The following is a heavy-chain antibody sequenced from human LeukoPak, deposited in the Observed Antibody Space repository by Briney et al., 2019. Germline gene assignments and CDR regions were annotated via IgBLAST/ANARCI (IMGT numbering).Heavy chain of an antibody. J-gene: IGHJ6*02. D-gene: IGHD2-2*01. V-gene: IGHV4-39*01. Sequence: PSETLSLTCTVSGDSISSSRHYWGWIRQPPGKGPEWIGTISYSGSTYYNPSLKSRVTMSVDTSKNQVSLKLTSVTASDTAVYYCARHDCFGTSCQYFYGMDVWGQGTTVTVSS. CDR2: ISYSGST. CDR1: GDSISSSRHY. CDR3: ARHDCFGTSCQYFYGMDV.